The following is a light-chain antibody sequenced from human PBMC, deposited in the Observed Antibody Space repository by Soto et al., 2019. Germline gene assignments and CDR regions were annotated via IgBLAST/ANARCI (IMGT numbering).Light chain of an antibody. CDR1: SSNIGAGYD. CDR2: GNS. J-gene: IGLJ1*01. CDR3: QSYDSSLSGSYV. Sequence: QSVLKQPPSGSGAPGQRVTISATGSSSNIGAGYDVHWYQQLPGTAPKLLIYGNSNRPSGVPDRFSGSNSGPSASLAITGLQAEDEADYYCQSYDSSLSGSYVFGTGTKVTVL. V-gene: IGLV1-40*01.